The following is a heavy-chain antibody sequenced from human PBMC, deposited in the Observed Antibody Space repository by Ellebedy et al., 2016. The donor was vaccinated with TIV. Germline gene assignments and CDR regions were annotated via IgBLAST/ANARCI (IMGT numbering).Heavy chain of an antibody. CDR1: GGTFSSYA. Sequence: AASVKVSCKASGGTFSSYAINWVRQAPGQGLEWMGGIIPMFGTANYAENFQGRVTITADESTSTVYMELRSLRSEDTAVYYCAREGSSGWYSYYGMDVWGQGALVTVSS. D-gene: IGHD6-19*01. J-gene: IGHJ6*02. CDR3: AREGSSGWYSYYGMDV. V-gene: IGHV1-69*13. CDR2: IIPMFGTA.